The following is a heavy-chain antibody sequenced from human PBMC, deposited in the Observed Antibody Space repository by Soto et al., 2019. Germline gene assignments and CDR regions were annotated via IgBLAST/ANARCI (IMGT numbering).Heavy chain of an antibody. D-gene: IGHD2-21*01. Sequence: EVQLLESGGGLVQPGGSLRLSCAASGFTFSTYAMSWVRQAPGKGLDWISAIINTGVRTYYADSVKGRFTISRDNSKNTGYLQMNSLRAADTAVSYCVKEHGDSFSYYWAQGTLVTVSS. CDR1: GFTFSTYA. CDR2: IINTGVRT. J-gene: IGHJ4*02. V-gene: IGHV3-23*01. CDR3: VKEHGDSFSYY.